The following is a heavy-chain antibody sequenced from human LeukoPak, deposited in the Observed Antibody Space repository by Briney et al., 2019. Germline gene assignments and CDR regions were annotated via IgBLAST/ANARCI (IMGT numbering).Heavy chain of an antibody. CDR1: GFTFSAYG. J-gene: IGHJ4*02. V-gene: IGHV3-30*18. CDR3: AKSYHYDSSGYLGYFDY. D-gene: IGHD3-22*01. Sequence: QPGRSLRLSCAAPGFTFSAYGIHWVRQAPGKGLEWEALISYEGSNKYYADSVKGRFTISRDNSKNMLYLKMNSLRAEDTAVYYCAKSYHYDSSGYLGYFDYCGQGTLVTVSS. CDR2: ISYEGSNK.